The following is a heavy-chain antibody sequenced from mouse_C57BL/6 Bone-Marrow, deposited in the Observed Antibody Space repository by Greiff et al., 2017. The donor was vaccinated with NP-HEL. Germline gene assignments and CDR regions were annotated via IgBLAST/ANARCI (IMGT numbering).Heavy chain of an antibody. J-gene: IGHJ4*01. CDR1: GFTFSDFY. D-gene: IGHD3-1*01. CDR2: SRNKANDYTT. CDR3: ARGATSGAMDY. V-gene: IGHV7-1*01. Sequence: EVMLVESGGGLVQSGRSLRLSCATSGFTFSDFYMEWVRQAPGKGLEWIAASRNKANDYTTEYSASVKGRFIVSRDTSQSILYLQMNALRAEDTAIYYCARGATSGAMDYWGQGTSVTVSS.